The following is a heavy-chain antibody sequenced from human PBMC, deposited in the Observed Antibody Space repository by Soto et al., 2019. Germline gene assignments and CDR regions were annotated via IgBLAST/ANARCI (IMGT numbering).Heavy chain of an antibody. D-gene: IGHD3-22*01. Sequence: QLQLQESGSGLVKPSQTLSLTCAVSGGSISSGGYSWSWIRQPPGKGLEWIGYIYHSGSTYYNPSLKERVTISVDRSKNQFSLKLSSVTAADTAVYYCARGGVDYYDSSGYYFSPYYFDYWGQGTLVTVSS. CDR1: GGSISSGGYS. J-gene: IGHJ4*02. CDR2: IYHSGST. CDR3: ARGGVDYYDSSGYYFSPYYFDY. V-gene: IGHV4-30-2*01.